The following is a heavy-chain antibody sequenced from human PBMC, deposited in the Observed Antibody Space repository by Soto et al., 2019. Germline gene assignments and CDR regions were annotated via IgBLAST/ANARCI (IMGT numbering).Heavy chain of an antibody. CDR2: IDWDDDK. J-gene: IGHJ5*02. Sequence: SGPTLVNPTQTLTLTCTFSGFSLSTSGMCVSWIRQPPGKALEWLALIDWDDDKYYSTSLKTRLTISKDTSKNQVVLTMTNMDPVDTATYYCARGHYYDYVWGSYRRLGWFDPWGQGTLVTVSS. V-gene: IGHV2-70*01. CDR1: GFSLSTSGMC. D-gene: IGHD3-16*02. CDR3: ARGHYYDYVWGSYRRLGWFDP.